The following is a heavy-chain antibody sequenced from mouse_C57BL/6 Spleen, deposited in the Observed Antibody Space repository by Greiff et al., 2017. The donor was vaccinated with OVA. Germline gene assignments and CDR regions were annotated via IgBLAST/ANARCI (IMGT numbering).Heavy chain of an antibody. D-gene: IGHD3-3*01. Sequence: QVQLKESGAELVKPGASVKISCKASGYAFSSYWMNWVKQRPGKGLEWIGQIYPGDGDTNYNGKFKGKATLTADKSSSTAYMQLSSLTSEDSAVYFCARGGMGQWFDYWGQGTTLTVSS. J-gene: IGHJ2*01. CDR2: IYPGDGDT. V-gene: IGHV1-80*01. CDR1: GYAFSSYW. CDR3: ARGGMGQWFDY.